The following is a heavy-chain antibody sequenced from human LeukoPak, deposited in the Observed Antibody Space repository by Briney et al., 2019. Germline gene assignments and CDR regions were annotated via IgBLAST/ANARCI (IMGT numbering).Heavy chain of an antibody. V-gene: IGHV1-2*02. J-gene: IGHJ4*02. Sequence: GASVKVSCKASGYTFTGYYIHWVRQAPGQGLEWMGWINPSSGGTNYAQKFQGRVTMTRDTSISTAYMELSRLRSDDTAVYYYARDVGEYCSSTDCFASHYWGQGTLVTVSS. CDR2: INPSSGGT. CDR3: ARDVGEYCSSTDCFASHY. D-gene: IGHD2-2*01. CDR1: GYTFTGYY.